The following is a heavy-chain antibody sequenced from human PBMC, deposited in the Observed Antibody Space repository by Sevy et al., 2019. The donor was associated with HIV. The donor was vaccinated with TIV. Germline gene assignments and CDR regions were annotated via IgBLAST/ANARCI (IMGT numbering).Heavy chain of an antibody. Sequence: GGSLRLSCAASGFTFSSYGIHWVRQAPGKGLEWVAFIRYDGSNKYYADSVKGRFTISRDNSKNTLYLQMNSLRAEDTAVYYCATSRYCSGGSCYGADYYYGMDVWGQGTTVTVSS. CDR2: IRYDGSNK. D-gene: IGHD2-15*01. CDR1: GFTFSSYG. CDR3: ATSRYCSGGSCYGADYYYGMDV. V-gene: IGHV3-30*02. J-gene: IGHJ6*02.